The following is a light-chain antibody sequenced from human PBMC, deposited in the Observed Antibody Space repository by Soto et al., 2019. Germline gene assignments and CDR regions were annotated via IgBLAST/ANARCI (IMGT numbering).Light chain of an antibody. V-gene: IGKV1-33*01. CDR1: QDIGNY. CDR2: DAS. J-gene: IGKJ5*01. CDR3: QQYETLPIT. Sequence: DIQMTQSPSSLSASVGDRVSITCQASQDIGNYLNWYQQIPGKAPKLLIFDASNLESGVPSRFSGSGSGTDFTFTISSLQPEDIATYYSQQYETLPITFGQGTRLEIK.